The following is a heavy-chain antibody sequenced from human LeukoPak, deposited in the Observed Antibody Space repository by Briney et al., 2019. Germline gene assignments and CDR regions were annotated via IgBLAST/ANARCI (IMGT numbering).Heavy chain of an antibody. J-gene: IGHJ4*02. D-gene: IGHD6-13*01. V-gene: IGHV3-53*01. CDR1: GFSVSSNY. CDR3: ARGDRAAAAFDS. Sequence: GGSLRLSCAASGFSVSSNYMNWVRQAPGKGLDWVSVIYSGGRTYFTDSVKGRFTISRDNSKNTLYLQMNSLRAEDTAVYYCARGDRAAAAFDSWGQGTLVTVSS. CDR2: IYSGGRT.